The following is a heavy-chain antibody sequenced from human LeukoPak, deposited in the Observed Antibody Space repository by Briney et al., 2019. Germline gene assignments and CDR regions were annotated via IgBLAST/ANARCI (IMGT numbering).Heavy chain of an antibody. CDR2: MNPNSGNT. Sequence: ASVKVFCKASGYTFTSYDINWVRQATGQGLEWMGWMNPNSGNTGYAQKFQGRVTMTRNTSISTAYMELSSLRSEDTAVYYCARGITMVRGVIYYFDYWGQGTLVTVSS. CDR1: GYTFTSYD. CDR3: ARGITMVRGVIYYFDY. D-gene: IGHD3-10*01. J-gene: IGHJ4*02. V-gene: IGHV1-8*01.